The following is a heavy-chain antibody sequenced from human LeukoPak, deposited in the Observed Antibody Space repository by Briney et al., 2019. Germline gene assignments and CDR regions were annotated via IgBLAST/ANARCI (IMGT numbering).Heavy chain of an antibody. CDR3: ARDNNRRRPEPYSGSYVWVGFDL. Sequence: ASVKVSCKASGYTFTTYGITWVRQAPGQGLEWMGWISADTGNTNNAQKLQGRVTMTTDTSTSTAYMELRSLRSDDTAVYYCARDNNRRRPEPYSGSYVWVGFDLWGRGTLVTVSS. D-gene: IGHD1-26*01. CDR1: GYTFTTYG. V-gene: IGHV1-18*01. J-gene: IGHJ2*01. CDR2: ISADTGNT.